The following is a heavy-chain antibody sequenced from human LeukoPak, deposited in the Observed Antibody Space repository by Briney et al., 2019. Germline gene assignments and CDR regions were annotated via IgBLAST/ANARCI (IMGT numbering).Heavy chain of an antibody. CDR1: GFSFSSYA. J-gene: IGHJ4*02. CDR3: AKGHVAVTTAFHDY. V-gene: IGHV3-23*01. CDR2: ISGSGGST. Sequence: GGSLRLSCAASGFSFSSYAMSWVRQVPGKGLEWVSVISGSGGSTYYADSVKGRFTISRDNSKNTLYLQMNSLRAEDTAVYYCAKGHVAVTTAFHDYWGQETLVTVSS. D-gene: IGHD4-17*01.